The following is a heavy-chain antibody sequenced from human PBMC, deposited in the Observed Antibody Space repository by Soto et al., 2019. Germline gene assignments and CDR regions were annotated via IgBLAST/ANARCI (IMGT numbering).Heavy chain of an antibody. CDR3: ARDGLSVAGKTYYYYGMDV. V-gene: IGHV3-21*01. CDR2: ISSSSSYI. J-gene: IGHJ6*02. CDR1: GFTFSSYS. D-gene: IGHD6-19*01. Sequence: PGGSLRLSCAASGFTFSSYSMNWVRQAPGKGLEWVSSISSSSSYIYYADSVKGRFTISRGNAKNSLYLQMNSLRAEDTAVYYCARDGLSVAGKTYYYYGMDVWGQGTTVTVSS.